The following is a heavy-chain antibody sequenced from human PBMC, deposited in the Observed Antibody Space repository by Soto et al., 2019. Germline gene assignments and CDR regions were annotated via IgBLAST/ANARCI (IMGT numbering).Heavy chain of an antibody. V-gene: IGHV1-69*02. J-gene: IGHJ4*02. CDR3: ATSYGSGYRAFDY. CDR2: VNPILTMS. Sequence: QVQLVQSGAEVRKPGSAVRVSCKASGDTFNFYTINWVRQAPGLGLEWMGRVNPILTMSNYARKFEGRVTITADKSTTTAYMELRSLGSDDTAIYYCATSYGSGYRAFDYWGQGALVTVSS. D-gene: IGHD3-10*01. CDR1: GDTFNFYT.